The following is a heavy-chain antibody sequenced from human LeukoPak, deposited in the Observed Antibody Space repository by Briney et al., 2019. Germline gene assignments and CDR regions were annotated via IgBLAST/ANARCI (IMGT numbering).Heavy chain of an antibody. CDR1: GFTFSNAW. CDR3: ARGPRGDYYFDY. Sequence: GGSLRLSCAASGFTFSNAWMSWVRQAPGKGLEWVSFISSSETYIYYADSVRGRFTISRDNAKNSRFLQMNSLRAEDTAVYYCARGPRGDYYFDYWGQGTLVTVSS. D-gene: IGHD3-16*01. CDR2: ISSSETYI. V-gene: IGHV3-21*01. J-gene: IGHJ4*02.